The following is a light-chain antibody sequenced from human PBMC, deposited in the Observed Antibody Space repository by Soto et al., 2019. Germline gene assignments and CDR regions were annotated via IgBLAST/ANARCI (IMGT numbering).Light chain of an antibody. V-gene: IGKV4-1*01. Sequence: DIVMTQSPDSLAVSLGERATISCESSRSVLYSSNNKNYLAWYQQKPGQPPKLLIYWASTRESGVPDRFSGRGSGTYFTLTISSLQAEEVAVYYCQQYYSALTFGQGTKVELK. CDR1: RSVLYSSNNKNY. J-gene: IGKJ1*01. CDR3: QQYYSALT. CDR2: WAS.